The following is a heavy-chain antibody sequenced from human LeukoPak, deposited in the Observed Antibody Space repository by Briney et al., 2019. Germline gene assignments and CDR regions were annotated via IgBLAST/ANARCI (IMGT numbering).Heavy chain of an antibody. V-gene: IGHV4-34*01. J-gene: IGHJ4*02. CDR2: INHSGST. CDR1: GGSFSGSY. Sequence: SETLSLTCAVYGGSFSGSYWSWIRQPPGKGLEWIGEINHSGSTNYNPSPKSRVTISVDTSKNQISLKLSSVTAADTAVYYCARERWLQRYFDYWGQGTLVTVSS. D-gene: IGHD5-24*01. CDR3: ARERWLQRYFDY.